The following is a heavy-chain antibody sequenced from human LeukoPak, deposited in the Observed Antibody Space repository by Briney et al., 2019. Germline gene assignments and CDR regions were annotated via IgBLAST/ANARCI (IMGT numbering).Heavy chain of an antibody. J-gene: IGHJ6*03. Sequence: SSETLSLTCTVSGGSISSSSYYWGWIRQPPGKGLEWIGSIYYSGSTYYNPSLKSRVTISVDASKNQFSLKLSSVTAADTAVYYCARLPLDYYYYYMDVWGKGTTVTVSS. CDR2: IYYSGST. V-gene: IGHV4-39*01. CDR3: ARLPLDYYYYYMDV. CDR1: GGSISSSSYY.